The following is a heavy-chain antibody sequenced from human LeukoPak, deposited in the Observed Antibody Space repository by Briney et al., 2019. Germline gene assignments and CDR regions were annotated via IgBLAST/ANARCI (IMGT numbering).Heavy chain of an antibody. CDR3: ARDGRRRLDYGDSENWFDP. J-gene: IGHJ5*02. D-gene: IGHD4-17*01. V-gene: IGHV1-69*06. CDR1: GGTFSSYA. Sequence: SVKVSCKASGGTFSSYAISWVRQAPGQGLEWMGGIILIFGTANYAQKFQGRATITADKSTSTAYMELSSLRSEDTAVYYCARDGRRRLDYGDSENWFDPWGQGTLVTVSS. CDR2: IILIFGTA.